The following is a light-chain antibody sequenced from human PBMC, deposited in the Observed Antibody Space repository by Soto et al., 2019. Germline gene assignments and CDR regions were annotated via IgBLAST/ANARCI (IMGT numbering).Light chain of an antibody. CDR2: GNT. Sequence: VLTQPPSVSGAPGQRVTISCTGSSSNIGAGYDAHWYQQRPGTAPKLLIFGNTNRPSGVPDRFSGSKSGTSASLAITGLQAEDEGDYYCQSYDSTLSARYVFGTGTKVTVL. J-gene: IGLJ1*01. CDR3: QSYDSTLSARYV. CDR1: SSNIGAGYD. V-gene: IGLV1-40*01.